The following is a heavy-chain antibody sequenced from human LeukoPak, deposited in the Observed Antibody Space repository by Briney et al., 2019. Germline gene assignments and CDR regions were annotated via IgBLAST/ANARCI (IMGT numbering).Heavy chain of an antibody. CDR3: ASEMDISGTTLSAFEI. J-gene: IGHJ3*02. CDR2: ISSRGTTT. V-gene: IGHV3-11*04. CDR1: GFTFSDYY. Sequence: PGGSLRLSCAASGFTFSDYYMSWIRQAPGKGLEWVSYISSRGTTTYYADSVKGRFTISRDNAKNSLYLQMNSLRAEDTAVYYCASEMDISGTTLSAFEIWGQGTMVTVSS. D-gene: IGHD1-7*01.